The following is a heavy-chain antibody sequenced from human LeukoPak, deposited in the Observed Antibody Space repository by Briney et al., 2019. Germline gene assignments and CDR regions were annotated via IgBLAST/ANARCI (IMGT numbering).Heavy chain of an antibody. J-gene: IGHJ4*02. CDR1: GFTFSSYW. V-gene: IGHV3-7*01. CDR2: IKEDGSRK. D-gene: IGHD5-24*01. CDR3: ARMGRLDY. Sequence: GGSLRLSCAGSGFTFSSYWMSWVRQAPGKGLEWVANIKEDGSRKYYVDSVKGRFTISRDNAKNSQYLQMNSLRVEDTAVYYCARMGRLDYWGQGTLVTVSS.